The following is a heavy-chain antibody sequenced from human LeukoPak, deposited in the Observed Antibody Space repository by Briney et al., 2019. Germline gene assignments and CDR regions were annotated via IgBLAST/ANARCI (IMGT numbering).Heavy chain of an antibody. CDR1: GYTFTAYS. J-gene: IGHJ4*02. Sequence: AASVKVSCRASGYTFTAYSMHWVGQAPGQGLEWMGWINPNSGDTKYEQKFQGRVTMTRDTPTSTAYMERSRLRSNDTAVYYCAREGNFYDLNGCSYWGQGTLVTVSS. CDR3: AREGNFYDLNGCSY. CDR2: INPNSGDT. D-gene: IGHD3-22*01. V-gene: IGHV1-2*02.